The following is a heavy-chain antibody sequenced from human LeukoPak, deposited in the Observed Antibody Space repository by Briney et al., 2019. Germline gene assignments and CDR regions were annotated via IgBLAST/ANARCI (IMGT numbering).Heavy chain of an antibody. CDR2: IYYNGNT. CDR3: ARGPYYYGSGSYYY. CDR1: ADSISSYF. J-gene: IGHJ4*02. Sequence: SETLSLTCTVSADSISSYFWTWIRQPPGKGLEWIGYIYYNGNTNYNPSLKSRVTISVDTSKNQFSLKLSSVTAADTAVYYCARGPYYYGSGSYYYWGQGTLVTVSS. V-gene: IGHV4-59*12. D-gene: IGHD3-10*01.